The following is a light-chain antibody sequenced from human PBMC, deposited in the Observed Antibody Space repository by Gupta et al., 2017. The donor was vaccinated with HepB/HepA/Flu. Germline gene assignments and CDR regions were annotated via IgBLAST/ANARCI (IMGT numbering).Light chain of an antibody. CDR2: QDS. CDR1: KLGDKY. V-gene: IGLV3-1*01. Sequence: TGSITCSGDKLGDKYACWYQQKPGQSPVLVIYQDSKRPSGIPERFSGSNSGNTATLTISGTQAMDEADYYCQAWDSSTAHVVFGGGTKLTVL. CDR3: QAWDSSTAHVV. J-gene: IGLJ2*01.